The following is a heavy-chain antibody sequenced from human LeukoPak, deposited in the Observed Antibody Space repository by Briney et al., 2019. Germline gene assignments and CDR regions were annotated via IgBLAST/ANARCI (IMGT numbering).Heavy chain of an antibody. J-gene: IGHJ1*01. D-gene: IGHD6-13*01. CDR1: GFTFSSYS. CDR3: ARYAAGAEYFQH. Sequence: GGSLRLSCAASGFTFSSYSMNWVRQAPGKGLEWVSSISSSSSYIYYADSVKGRFTISRDKAKNSLYLQMNSLRAEDTAVYYCARYAAGAEYFQHWGQGTLVTVSS. V-gene: IGHV3-21*01. CDR2: ISSSSSYI.